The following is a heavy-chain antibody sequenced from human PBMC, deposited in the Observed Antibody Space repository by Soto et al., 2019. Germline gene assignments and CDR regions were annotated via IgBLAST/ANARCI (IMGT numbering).Heavy chain of an antibody. J-gene: IGHJ4*02. CDR2: IWYDGSNK. Sequence: QVQLVESGGGVVQPGRSLRLSCAASGFMFSSHGMHWIRQAPGKGLEWVAVIWYDGSNKYYADSVKGRFIISRDNSKNTLYLQMNSLRVEDTAVYYCGPDTLDYWGQGTLVTVFS. CDR1: GFMFSSHG. CDR3: GPDTLDY. V-gene: IGHV3-33*01.